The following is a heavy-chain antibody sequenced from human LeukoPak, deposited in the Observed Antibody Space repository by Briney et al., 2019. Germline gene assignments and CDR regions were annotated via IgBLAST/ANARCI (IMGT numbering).Heavy chain of an antibody. CDR1: GYTFTSYY. V-gene: IGHV1-46*01. J-gene: IGHJ3*02. CDR3: ARNYDILTGYYNSEPFDI. D-gene: IGHD3-9*01. Sequence: AASVNVSCMASGYTFTSYYMQWVRQAPGQGLEWMGIINPSGGSTTYAQMFQGRVTMTTDTSTSTAYMELRSLRSDDTAVYYCARNYDILTGYYNSEPFDIWGQGTMVTVSS. CDR2: INPSGGST.